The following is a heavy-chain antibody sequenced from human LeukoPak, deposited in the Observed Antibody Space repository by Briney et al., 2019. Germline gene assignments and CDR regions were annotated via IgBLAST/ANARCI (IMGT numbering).Heavy chain of an antibody. Sequence: GGSLRLSCAASGFTFRSHGMHWVRQAPGKGLEWVAFIWYDGSNKYYTDSVKGRFTISRDNSKNTLYLQMNSLRAEDTAVYYCLRDLNWSLDQWGQGTLVTVSS. D-gene: IGHD1-20*01. CDR1: GFTFRSHG. V-gene: IGHV3-33*01. CDR3: LRDLNWSLDQ. J-gene: IGHJ4*02. CDR2: IWYDGSNK.